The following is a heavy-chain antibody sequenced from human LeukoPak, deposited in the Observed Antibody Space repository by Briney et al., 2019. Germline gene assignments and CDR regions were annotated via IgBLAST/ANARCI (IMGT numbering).Heavy chain of an antibody. V-gene: IGHV5-51*01. CDR1: GYSFTSYW. Sequence: GESLKISCRGSGYSFTSYWIGWVRQMPGKGLEWMGIIFPGDSDTKYSPSFEGQVTISADKSINIVYLQWSSLQASDTAIYYCARRTDSGYSDYWGQGTLVTVSS. J-gene: IGHJ4*02. D-gene: IGHD3-22*01. CDR3: ARRTDSGYSDY. CDR2: IFPGDSDT.